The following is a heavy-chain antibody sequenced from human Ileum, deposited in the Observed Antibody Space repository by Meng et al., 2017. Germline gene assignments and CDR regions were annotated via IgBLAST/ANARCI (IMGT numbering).Heavy chain of an antibody. D-gene: IGHD3-10*01. V-gene: IGHV3-23*01. J-gene: IGHJ4*02. CDR1: GFTFSSYC. Sequence: GESLKISCAASGFTFSSYCMSWVRQAPGKGLEWVSAISGSGGSTYYADSVKGRFTISRDNSENTLYLRMNSLRAEDTAVYYCAKLEDITMVLDYWGQGTLVTVSS. CDR2: ISGSGGST. CDR3: AKLEDITMVLDY.